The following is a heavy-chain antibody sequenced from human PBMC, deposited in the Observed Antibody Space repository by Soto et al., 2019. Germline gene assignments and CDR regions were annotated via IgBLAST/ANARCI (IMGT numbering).Heavy chain of an antibody. Sequence: SVKVSCKASGYTFTRYTMNWVRQAPGQRLEWMGWIVVGSGHPNLAQKFQDRVTLTRDMSTGTAYMELSSLRSEDTAVYYCAADVIAVAGDFDYWGQGTQVTVSS. D-gene: IGHD6-19*01. V-gene: IGHV1-58*02. CDR2: IVVGSGHP. CDR1: GYTFTRYT. J-gene: IGHJ4*02. CDR3: AADVIAVAGDFDY.